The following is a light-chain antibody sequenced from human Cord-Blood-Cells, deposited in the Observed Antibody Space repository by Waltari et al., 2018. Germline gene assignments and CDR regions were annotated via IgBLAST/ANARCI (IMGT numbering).Light chain of an antibody. CDR3: QQYGSSPWT. Sequence: EIVLTQSPGTLSLSPGTRATLSCRASQIVRSSYLAWYQQKPGQAPRLLSYGASSSATGIPARGIGSGSGTDCTLTISRLEPEDFAVYYCQQYGSSPWTCGQGNKVASK. CDR1: QIVRSSY. J-gene: IGKJ1*01. V-gene: IGKV3-20*01. CDR2: GAS.